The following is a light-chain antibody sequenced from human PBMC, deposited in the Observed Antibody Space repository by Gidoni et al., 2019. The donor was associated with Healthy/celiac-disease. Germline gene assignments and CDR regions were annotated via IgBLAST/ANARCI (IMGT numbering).Light chain of an antibody. CDR3: QQYGSSPRT. Sequence: LVLPQSPGTLSLSPGERATLSCRASQSVSSSYLAWYQQKPGQAPRLLIYGASSRATGIPDRFSGSGSGTDFTLTISRLEPEDVAVYYCQQYGSSPRTFGQGTKVEIK. CDR2: GAS. CDR1: QSVSSSY. J-gene: IGKJ1*01. V-gene: IGKV3-20*01.